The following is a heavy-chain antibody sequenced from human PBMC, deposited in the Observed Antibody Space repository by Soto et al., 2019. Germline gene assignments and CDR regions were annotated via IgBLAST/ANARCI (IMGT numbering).Heavy chain of an antibody. Sequence: ASVKVSCKASGYTFTSYDINWVRQATGQGLEWMGWMNPNSGNTGYAQKFQGRVTMTRNTSISTAYMELSSLRSEDTAVYYCARFPEYYYYYYMDVWGNGTTVTVSS. CDR1: GYTFTSYD. CDR3: ARFPEYYYYYYMDV. V-gene: IGHV1-8*01. J-gene: IGHJ6*03. CDR2: MNPNSGNT.